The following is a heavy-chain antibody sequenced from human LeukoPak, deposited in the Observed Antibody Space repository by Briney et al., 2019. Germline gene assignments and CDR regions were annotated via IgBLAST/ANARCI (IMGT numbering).Heavy chain of an antibody. V-gene: IGHV3-7*01. D-gene: IGHD2-2*01. CDR1: RFTLGSYW. CDR2: IKYDESEK. CDR3: ARGRDASY. Sequence: GGSLRLSCAASRFTLGSYWMTWVRQAPGKGLEWVANIKYDESEKYLVESGKGRFTISRDNAKNSVFLQMNSLRVEDTAVYYCARGRDASYWGQGTQVTVSS. J-gene: IGHJ4*02.